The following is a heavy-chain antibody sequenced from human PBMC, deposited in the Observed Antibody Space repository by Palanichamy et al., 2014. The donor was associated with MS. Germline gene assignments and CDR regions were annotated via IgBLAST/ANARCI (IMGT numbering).Heavy chain of an antibody. V-gene: IGHV4-59*08. CDR1: GGSISGHY. CDR2: IHYSGST. J-gene: IGHJ4*02. CDR3: ARHGYSSGRPLY. D-gene: IGHD6-19*01. Sequence: QEQLQESGPGLVKPSETLSLTCTVPGGSISGHYWNWIRQPPGRGLEWIGYIHYSGSTSYNPSLKSRVTISLDTSKNQFSLKLSSVTAADTAVYYCARHGYSSGRPLYWGQGTLVTVSS.